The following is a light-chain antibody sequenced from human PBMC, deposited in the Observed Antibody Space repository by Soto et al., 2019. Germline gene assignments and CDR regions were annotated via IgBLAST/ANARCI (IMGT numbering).Light chain of an antibody. CDR2: DVT. CDR1: SGDVGGYDY. Sequence: QSALTQPASVSGSPGQSITISCTGTSGDVGGYDYVSWYQQHPGKAPKLMIYDVTNRPSGVSNRFSGSKSGNTASLTISGLQAEDEADYYCSSFTSSSILGIFGGGTKLTVL. CDR3: SSFTSSSILGI. J-gene: IGLJ2*01. V-gene: IGLV2-14*03.